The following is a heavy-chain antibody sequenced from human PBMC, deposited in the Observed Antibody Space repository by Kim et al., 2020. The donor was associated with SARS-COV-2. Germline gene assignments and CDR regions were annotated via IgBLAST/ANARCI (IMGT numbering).Heavy chain of an antibody. CDR2: IYYSGST. V-gene: IGHV4-39*02. J-gene: IGHJ4*02. D-gene: IGHD6-13*01. CDR1: GGSISSSSYY. Sequence: SETLSLTCTVSGGSISSSSYYWGWIRQPPGKGLEWIGSIYYSGSTYYNPSLKSRVTISVDTSKNQFSLKLSSVTAADTAVYYCARDSIAAAGTTTGGFDYWGQGTLVTVSS. CDR3: ARDSIAAAGTTTGGFDY.